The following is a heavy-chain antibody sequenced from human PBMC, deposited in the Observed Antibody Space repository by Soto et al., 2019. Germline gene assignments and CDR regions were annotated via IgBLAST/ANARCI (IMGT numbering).Heavy chain of an antibody. J-gene: IGHJ3*02. CDR1: GYTFSAYT. CDR2: INAGSGNT. V-gene: IGHV1-3*01. CDR3: ARDTETLGPRANDALDI. D-gene: IGHD3-3*02. Sequence: QAQLVQSGAEMKKPGASVKVSCKATGYTFSAYTMNWVRQAPGQSLEWMGWINAGSGNTKYSQNFQGRVSITRDTSASTVSKELTGLTSEDTAVYYCARDTETLGPRANDALDIWGQGTMVTVSS.